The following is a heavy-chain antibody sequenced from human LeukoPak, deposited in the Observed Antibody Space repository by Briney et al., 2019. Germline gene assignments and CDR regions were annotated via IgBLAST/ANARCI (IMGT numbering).Heavy chain of an antibody. Sequence: SETLSLTCTVSGGSISSYYWSWIRQPPGKGLEWIGYIYYSGSTNYNPSLKSRVTISVDTSKNQFSLKPSSVTAADTAVYYCARFTARSTVWGQGTLVTVSS. J-gene: IGHJ4*02. V-gene: IGHV4-59*12. CDR1: GGSISSYY. CDR3: ARFTARSTV. CDR2: IYYSGST. D-gene: IGHD6-6*01.